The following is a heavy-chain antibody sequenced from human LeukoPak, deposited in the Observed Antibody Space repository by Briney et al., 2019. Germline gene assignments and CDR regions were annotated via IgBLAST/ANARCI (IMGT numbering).Heavy chain of an antibody. CDR1: GFIFTNYF. CDR2: IKHDGSEK. J-gene: IGHJ4*02. D-gene: IGHD3-3*01. V-gene: IGHV3-7*01. Sequence: GGSLRLSCAASGFIFTNYFMSWVRQAPGKGLEWVASIKHDGSEKYYVDSVRGRFTISRDNTMNSLYLQMSSLRAEDTAVYYCATDRGWRTSGYYLYYFEYWGQGALVTFSS. CDR3: ATDRGWRTSGYYLYYFEY.